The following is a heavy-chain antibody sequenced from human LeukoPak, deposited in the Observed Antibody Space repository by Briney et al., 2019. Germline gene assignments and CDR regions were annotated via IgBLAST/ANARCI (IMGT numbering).Heavy chain of an antibody. CDR2: ISYDGSSK. D-gene: IGHD5-18*01. CDR1: GFTFSRYG. Sequence: PGRSLRLSCAASGFTFSRYGMHWVRQAPGKGLEWAAIISYDGSSKYYADSVKGRFTISRDNSKNTLYLQMNSLRAEDTAVYYCAKGRTQLWLDDAFDIWGQGTMVTVSS. CDR3: AKGRTQLWLDDAFDI. V-gene: IGHV3-30*18. J-gene: IGHJ3*02.